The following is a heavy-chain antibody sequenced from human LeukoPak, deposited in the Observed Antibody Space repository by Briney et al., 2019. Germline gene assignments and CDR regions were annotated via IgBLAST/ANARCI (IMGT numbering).Heavy chain of an antibody. CDR1: GFIVSNYE. Sequence: GGSLRLSCAASGFIVSNYEMNWVRQAPGKGLEWVSFIASDGTIYYADSVKGRFTLSRDNSKNTLYLQMNSLRAEDTAVYYCARDLGQYYDTSDNWFDPWGQGTLVTVSS. V-gene: IGHV3-48*03. CDR2: IASDGTI. CDR3: ARDLGQYYDTSDNWFDP. D-gene: IGHD3-22*01. J-gene: IGHJ5*02.